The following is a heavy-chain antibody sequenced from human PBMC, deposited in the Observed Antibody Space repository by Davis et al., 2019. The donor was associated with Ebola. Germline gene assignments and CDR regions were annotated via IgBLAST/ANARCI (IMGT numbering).Heavy chain of an antibody. Sequence: LRLSCAVSGGSISSGSYSWSWIRQPPGKGLEWIGYIYHSGTTYYNPSLKSRVTISLDRSKNQFSLKLTSVTAADTAVYYCARDLRVGYGSGSYYYGMDVWGQGTTVTVSS. CDR3: ARDLRVGYGSGSYYYGMDV. D-gene: IGHD3-10*01. CDR1: GGSISSGSYS. J-gene: IGHJ6*02. CDR2: IYHSGTT. V-gene: IGHV4-30-2*01.